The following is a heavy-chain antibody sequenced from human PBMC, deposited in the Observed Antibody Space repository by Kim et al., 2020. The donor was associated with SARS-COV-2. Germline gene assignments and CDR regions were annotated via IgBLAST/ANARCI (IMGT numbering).Heavy chain of an antibody. V-gene: IGHV3-48*02. CDR1: GFTFSSYS. CDR2: ISSSSSTI. Sequence: GGSLRLSCAASGFTFSSYSMNWVRQAPGKGLEWVSYISSSSSTIYYADSVKGRFTISRDNAKNSLYLQMNSLRDEDTAVYYCARAARDGFGDPLDYYYYGMDVCGQGTTVTVSS. CDR3: ARAARDGFGDPLDYYYYGMDV. J-gene: IGHJ6*02. D-gene: IGHD3-10*01.